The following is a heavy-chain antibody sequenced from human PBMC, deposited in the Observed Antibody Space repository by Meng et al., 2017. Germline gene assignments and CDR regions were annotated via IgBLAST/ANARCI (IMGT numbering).Heavy chain of an antibody. CDR3: ARTPTVTTYGY. D-gene: IGHD4-17*01. CDR2: IKQDGSEK. CDR1: GFTFSIYW. V-gene: IGHV3-7*01. J-gene: IGHJ4*02. Sequence: GASLKSSCAASGFTFSIYWMSWVRPAPGRGLEWVANIKQDGSEKYYVDSVKGRFTISRDNAKNSLYLQMDSLRADDTAVYYCARTPTVTTYGYWGQGALVTVSS.